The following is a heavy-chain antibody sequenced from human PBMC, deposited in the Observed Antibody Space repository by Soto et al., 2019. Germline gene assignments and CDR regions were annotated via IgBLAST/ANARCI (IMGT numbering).Heavy chain of an antibody. CDR2: ISGSGRTI. Sequence: PGGSLRLSCAASGLDFSSEVMCWVRQAPGKGLEWVSSISGSGRTIYHADSMRGRFAISRDNSKNSLYLQLNNLRVDDTAVYYCAKVGPSYYYGMDVGGQGTTVTVSS. V-gene: IGHV3-23*01. CDR3: AKVGPSYYYGMDV. D-gene: IGHD1-26*01. J-gene: IGHJ6*02. CDR1: GLDFSSEV.